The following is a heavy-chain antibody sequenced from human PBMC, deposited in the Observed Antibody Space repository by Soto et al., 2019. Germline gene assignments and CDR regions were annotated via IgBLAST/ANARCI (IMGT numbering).Heavy chain of an antibody. J-gene: IGHJ6*02. CDR2: IKHDGGEK. CDR1: GFTFSTYW. D-gene: IGHD4-4*01. CDR3: ARDAHSNHNFYFYYGVDV. V-gene: IGHV3-7*01. Sequence: EVQLVESGGALVQPGGSLTLSCAASGFTFSTYWMSWVRQAPGKGLEWVANIKHDGGEKKYVDSVKGRFAISRDNTKNSLYLQMNSLRAEDTAVYYCARDAHSNHNFYFYYGVDVWGQGTTVTVS.